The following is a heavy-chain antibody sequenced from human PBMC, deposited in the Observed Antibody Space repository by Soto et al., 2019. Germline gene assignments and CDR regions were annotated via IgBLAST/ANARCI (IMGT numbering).Heavy chain of an antibody. J-gene: IGHJ4*02. CDR2: ISAYNGNT. V-gene: IGHV1-18*01. CDR1: GYTFTSYA. Sequence: QVQLVQSGAEVKKPGASVKVSCKASGYTFTSYAISWVRPAPGQGLEWMGWISAYNGNTNYAQKLQGRVTMTTDPSTRTAYMELRSLSSDDTAVYYCARDYATVTVTTPLDYWGPGTLVTVSS. CDR3: ARDYATVTVTTPLDY. D-gene: IGHD4-4*01.